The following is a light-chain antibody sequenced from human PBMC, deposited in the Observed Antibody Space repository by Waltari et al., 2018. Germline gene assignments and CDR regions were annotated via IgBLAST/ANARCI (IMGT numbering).Light chain of an antibody. V-gene: IGKV3-20*01. J-gene: IGKJ1*01. Sequence: EIVLPQSPGTLSLSLGERATVSCRASQSVSRALAWYQQKPGQPPKLLIYGASTRATGIPDRFSGSGSGTDFSLTISRLEPDDFAVYYCQHYLRLPVTFGQGTTVEI. CDR3: QHYLRLPVT. CDR2: GAS. CDR1: QSVSRA.